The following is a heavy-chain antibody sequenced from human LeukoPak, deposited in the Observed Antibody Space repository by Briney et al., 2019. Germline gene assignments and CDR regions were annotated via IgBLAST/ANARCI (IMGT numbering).Heavy chain of an antibody. Sequence: PGGSLRLSCAASGFTFSSYAMHWVRQAPGKGLEWVAVISYDGSNKYYADSVKGRFTISRDNSKNTLYLQMNSLRAEDTAVYYCARDDYGDFRYYYGMDVWGQGTTVTVSS. J-gene: IGHJ6*02. V-gene: IGHV3-30-3*01. CDR2: ISYDGSNK. D-gene: IGHD4-17*01. CDR3: ARDDYGDFRYYYGMDV. CDR1: GFTFSSYA.